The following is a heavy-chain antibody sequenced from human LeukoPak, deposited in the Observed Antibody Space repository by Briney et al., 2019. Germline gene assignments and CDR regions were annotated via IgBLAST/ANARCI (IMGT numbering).Heavy chain of an antibody. CDR2: IYYSGST. Sequence: SQTLSLTCTVSGGSLSSGDYYWSWIRQPPGKGLEWIGYIYYSGSTYYNPSLKSRVTISVDTSKNQFSLKLSSVTAADTAVYYCARDLNARDILTGYYYYYGMDVWGQGTTVTVSS. V-gene: IGHV4-30-4*01. CDR3: ARDLNARDILTGYYYYYGMDV. J-gene: IGHJ6*02. D-gene: IGHD3-9*01. CDR1: GGSLSSGDYY.